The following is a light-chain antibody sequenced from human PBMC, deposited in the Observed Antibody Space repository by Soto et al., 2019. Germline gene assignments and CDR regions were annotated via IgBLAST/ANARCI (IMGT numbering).Light chain of an antibody. Sequence: DIQMTQSPSTLSASVGDRVTITCRASQSVTKYLGWYQQKPGKAPNLLIYDVSILGSGVPSRFSGSGTGTEFTLTLSSLQADDFATYYCQQYNSYSSWTFGQGAKVEI. J-gene: IGKJ1*01. CDR1: QSVTKY. CDR2: DVS. CDR3: QQYNSYSSWT. V-gene: IGKV1-5*01.